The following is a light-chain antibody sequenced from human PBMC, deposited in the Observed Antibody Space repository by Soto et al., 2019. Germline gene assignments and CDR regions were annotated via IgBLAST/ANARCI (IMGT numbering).Light chain of an antibody. Sequence: QSVLTQPPSASGSPGQSVTISCTGSSSDVGGYNYVSWYQQHPGKAPKLMIYDVSKRPSGVPDRFSGSKSGNTASLTVSGLQAEDEADYYCSSYAGSNIVVFVGGTKVTVL. CDR3: SSYAGSNIVV. CDR1: SSDVGGYNY. V-gene: IGLV2-8*01. J-gene: IGLJ2*01. CDR2: DVS.